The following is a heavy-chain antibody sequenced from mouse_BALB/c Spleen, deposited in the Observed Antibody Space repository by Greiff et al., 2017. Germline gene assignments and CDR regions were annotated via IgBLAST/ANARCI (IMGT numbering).Heavy chain of an antibody. CDR3: ARDRGSTVVAKDYAMDY. Sequence: VKLMESGPGLVAPSQSLSITCTVSGFSLTSYGVHWVRQPPGKGLEWLGVLWAGGSTNYNSALMSRLSISKDNSKSQVFLKMNSLQTDDTAMYYCARDRGSTVVAKDYAMDYWGQGTSVTVSS. V-gene: IGHV2-9*02. D-gene: IGHD1-1*01. CDR1: GFSLTSYG. CDR2: LWAGGST. J-gene: IGHJ4*01.